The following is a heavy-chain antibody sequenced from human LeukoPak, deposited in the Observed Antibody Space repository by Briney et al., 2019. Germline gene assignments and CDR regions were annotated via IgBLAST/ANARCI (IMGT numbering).Heavy chain of an antibody. Sequence: GESLKISCKCSGYSFTSYWIGWVRQMPGKGLKWMAFIYPSDSDTRYSPSFRGQVTISADTSISTAYLQWSSLKASDTSMYYCARHGLAGGVHAVDYWGQGTLVTVSS. J-gene: IGHJ4*02. CDR3: ARHGLAGGVHAVDY. CDR2: IYPSDSDT. D-gene: IGHD2-2*01. V-gene: IGHV5-51*01. CDR1: GYSFTSYW.